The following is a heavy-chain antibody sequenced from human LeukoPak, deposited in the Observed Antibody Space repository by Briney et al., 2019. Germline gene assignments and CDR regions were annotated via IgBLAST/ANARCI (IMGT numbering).Heavy chain of an antibody. V-gene: IGHV3-23*01. CDR1: GFTFSSYA. CDR2: ISGSGGST. Sequence: GASLRLSCAASGFTFSSYAMSWVRRAPGKGLEWVSAISGSGGSTYYADSVKGRFTISRDNSKNTLYLQVNSLRAEDTAVYYCAKVGQWLEGDAFDIWGQGTMVTVSS. D-gene: IGHD6-19*01. J-gene: IGHJ3*02. CDR3: AKVGQWLEGDAFDI.